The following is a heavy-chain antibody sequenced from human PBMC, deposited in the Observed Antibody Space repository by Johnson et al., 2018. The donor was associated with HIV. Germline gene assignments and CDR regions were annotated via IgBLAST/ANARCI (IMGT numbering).Heavy chain of an antibody. V-gene: IGHV3-30*03. CDR3: SRLRGAFDI. D-gene: IGHD4-17*01. J-gene: IGHJ3*02. Sequence: QVQLVESGGGVVQPGRSLRLSCAASGFTFSSYGMYWVRQAPGKGLEWVALISYDGSNKKKADSVKGRFTISRDNSKNTVYRQLNSLRSDDTAVYYCSRLRGAFDIWGQGTIVTVSS. CDR1: GFTFSSYG. CDR2: ISYDGSNK.